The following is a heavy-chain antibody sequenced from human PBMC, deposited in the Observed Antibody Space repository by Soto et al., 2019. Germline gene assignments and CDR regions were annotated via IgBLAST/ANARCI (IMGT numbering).Heavy chain of an antibody. Sequence: QVQLVQSGAEVKKPGASVKVSCKASGYTFTSYAMHWVRQAPGQRLEWMGWINAGNGNTKYSQKFQGRVTXXRXTYXSTAYMELSSLRSEDTAVYYCARGDNWNRGDAFDIWGQGTMVTVSS. D-gene: IGHD1-1*01. V-gene: IGHV1-3*01. CDR3: ARGDNWNRGDAFDI. J-gene: IGHJ3*02. CDR2: INAGNGNT. CDR1: GYTFTSYA.